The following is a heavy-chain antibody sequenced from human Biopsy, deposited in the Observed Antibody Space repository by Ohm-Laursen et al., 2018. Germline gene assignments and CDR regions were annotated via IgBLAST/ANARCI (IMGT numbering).Heavy chain of an antibody. CDR1: GYTFTSYD. V-gene: IGHV1-18*01. CDR3: ARVFCTSTTCYGLLDN. CDR2: ISPYNAKT. D-gene: IGHD2/OR15-2a*01. J-gene: IGHJ4*02. Sequence: GASVKVSCKASGYTFTSYDIRWVRQAPGQGLEWMGWISPYNAKTRYPPKLQDRVTMTADTSTDTAHMELRSLRSDDTAVYYCARVFCTSTTCYGLLDNWGQGTVVTVSS.